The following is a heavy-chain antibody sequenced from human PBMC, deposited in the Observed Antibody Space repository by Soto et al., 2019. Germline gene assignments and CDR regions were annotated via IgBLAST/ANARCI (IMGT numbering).Heavy chain of an antibody. V-gene: IGHV2-5*02. CDR2: IYWDDDK. J-gene: IGHJ4*02. CDR3: AHMNTTASLKF. Sequence: QITLKESGPTLVKPTQTLTLTCTFSGFSLSTSGVGVGWIRQPPGKALEWLALIYWDDDKRYNPSLKSRLTIHKDTSKNQVVLTMTNMDPVDTATYYCAHMNTTASLKFWGQGTLVTVSS. CDR1: GFSLSTSGVG. D-gene: IGHD1-1*01.